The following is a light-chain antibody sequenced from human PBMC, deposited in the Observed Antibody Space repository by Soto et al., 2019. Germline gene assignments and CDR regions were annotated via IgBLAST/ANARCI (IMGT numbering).Light chain of an antibody. CDR3: QQYHNLWT. CDR1: HYIYST. CDR2: RAS. Sequence: EIVITQSPATLSVSPGERGTLSFRASHYIYSTVAWFQQRPGQAPRLLIYRASTRATGTPARFTGSGSGTEFTLTITSLQSEDFALYYCQQYHNLWTCGQGTKGDIK. J-gene: IGKJ1*01. V-gene: IGKV3-15*01.